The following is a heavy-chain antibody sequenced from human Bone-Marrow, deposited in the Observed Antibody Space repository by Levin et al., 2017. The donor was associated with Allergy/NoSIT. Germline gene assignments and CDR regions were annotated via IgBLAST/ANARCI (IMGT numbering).Heavy chain of an antibody. CDR1: GGTFNRYS. J-gene: IGHJ4*02. Sequence: PGESLKISCKTSGGTFNRYSLSWVRQAPGQGLEWMGRIIPIVGVTNYAQKFQDRVKITADKSTNTAYMDLSGLKSEDTAVYFCAWYYYGSENYPNYFDSWGQGTLVTVS. V-gene: IGHV1-69*02. CDR2: IIPIVGVT. CDR3: AWYYYGSENYPNYFDS. D-gene: IGHD3-10*01.